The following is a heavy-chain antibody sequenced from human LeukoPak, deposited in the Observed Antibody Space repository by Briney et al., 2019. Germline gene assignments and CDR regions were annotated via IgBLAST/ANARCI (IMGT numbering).Heavy chain of an antibody. CDR2: INSDGSST. CDR1: GFTFSRYW. J-gene: IGHJ4*02. CDR3: ARSRAYSGYDLGY. D-gene: IGHD5-12*01. V-gene: IGHV3-74*01. Sequence: GGSLRHSCAASGFTFSRYWMHWVRQAPGKGLVWVSRINSDGSSTSYADSVKGRFTISRDNAKNTLYLQMNSLRAEDTAVYYSARSRAYSGYDLGYWGQGTLVTVSS.